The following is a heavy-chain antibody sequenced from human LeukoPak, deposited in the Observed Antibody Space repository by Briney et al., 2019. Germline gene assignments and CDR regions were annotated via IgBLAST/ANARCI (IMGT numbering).Heavy chain of an antibody. CDR3: ATEIGQQLVEEEGYYYYYMDV. Sequence: ASVKVSSKVSGDTLSELSMHWVRQAPGKGLEWMGGFDPEDGETIYAQKFQGRVTMTEDTSTDTAYMELSSLRSEDTAVYYCATEIGQQLVEEEGYYYYYMDVWGKGTTVTVSS. CDR1: GDTLSELS. V-gene: IGHV1-24*01. CDR2: FDPEDGET. J-gene: IGHJ6*03. D-gene: IGHD6-13*01.